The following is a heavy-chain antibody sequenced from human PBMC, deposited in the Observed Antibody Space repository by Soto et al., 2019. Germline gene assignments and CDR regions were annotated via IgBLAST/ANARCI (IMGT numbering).Heavy chain of an antibody. V-gene: IGHV3-74*01. CDR1: GFTLSSHW. D-gene: IGHD5-12*01. J-gene: IGHJ5*02. Sequence: GSLRLSCAASGFTLSSHWMHWVRQAPGKGPVWVSRINGDGTSISYADSVEGRFTVSRDNAKNTLYLQMNRLRAEDTAVYYCAREIIVANGKIRWFGPWGRGTLVAASS. CDR3: AREIIVANGKIRWFGP. CDR2: INGDGTSI.